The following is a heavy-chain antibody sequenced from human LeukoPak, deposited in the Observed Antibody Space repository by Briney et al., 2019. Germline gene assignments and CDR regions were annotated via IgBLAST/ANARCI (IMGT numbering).Heavy chain of an antibody. D-gene: IGHD6-13*01. CDR3: ASGVADYYYGMDV. J-gene: IGHJ6*02. V-gene: IGHV4-59*12. Sequence: SETLSLTCSVSGGSIISYYWSWIRQPPGKGLEWIGHIYYSGSTNYNPSLKSRVTISVDTSKNQFSLKLSSVTAADTAVYYCASGVADYYYGMDVWGQGTTVTVSS. CDR2: IYYSGST. CDR1: GGSIISYY.